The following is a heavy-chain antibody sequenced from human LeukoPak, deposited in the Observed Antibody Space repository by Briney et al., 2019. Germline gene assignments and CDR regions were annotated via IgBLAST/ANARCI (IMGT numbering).Heavy chain of an antibody. J-gene: IGHJ3*02. V-gene: IGHV7-4-1*02. CDR3: ARSEVLWFGELSSGAFDI. D-gene: IGHD3-10*01. Sequence: ASVKVSCKASGYTFASYAMSWVRQAPGQGLEWMGWINTNTGNPTYAQGFTGRFVFSLDTSVSTAYLQVSSLKAEDTAVYYCARSEVLWFGELSSGAFDIWGQGTMVAVSS. CDR2: INTNTGNP. CDR1: GYTFASYA.